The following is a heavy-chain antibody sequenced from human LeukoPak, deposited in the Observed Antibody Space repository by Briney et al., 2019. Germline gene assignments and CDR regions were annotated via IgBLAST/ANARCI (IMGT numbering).Heavy chain of an antibody. CDR3: AREDFELGGIAAAGKGALDY. Sequence: ASVKVSCKASGYTFTGYYMHWVRQAPGQGLEWMGWINPNSGGTNYAQKFQGWVTMTRDTSISTAYMELSRLRSDDTAVYYCAREDFELGGIAAAGKGALDYWGQGTLVTVSS. CDR1: GYTFTGYY. J-gene: IGHJ4*02. V-gene: IGHV1-2*04. D-gene: IGHD6-13*01. CDR2: INPNSGGT.